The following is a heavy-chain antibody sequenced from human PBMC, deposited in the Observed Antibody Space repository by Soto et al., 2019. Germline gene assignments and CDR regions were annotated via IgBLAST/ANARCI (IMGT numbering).Heavy chain of an antibody. V-gene: IGHV3-30*18. D-gene: IGHD2-15*01. Sequence: GGSLRLSCAASGFTFSSYGMHWVRQAPGKGLEWVAVISYDGSNKYYADSVKGRFTISRDNSKNTLYLQMNSLRAEDTAVYYCAKEGDCSGGSCYPPPYYYYGMDVWGQGTTVTVSS. CDR3: AKEGDCSGGSCYPPPYYYYGMDV. CDR2: ISYDGSNK. CDR1: GFTFSSYG. J-gene: IGHJ6*02.